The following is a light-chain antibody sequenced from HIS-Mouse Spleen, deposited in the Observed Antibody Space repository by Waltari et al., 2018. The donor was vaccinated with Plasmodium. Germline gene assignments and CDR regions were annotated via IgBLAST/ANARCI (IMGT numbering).Light chain of an antibody. J-gene: IGLJ3*02. Sequence: SYELTKPPSGSVSPGQTARITCSGDALPKKYAYWYQQKSGQAPVLVIDEDSKRPSGIPERFSGSSSGTMATLTISGAQVEDEADYYCYSTDSSGNHRVFGGGTKLTVL. CDR3: YSTDSSGNHRV. CDR1: ALPKKY. CDR2: EDS. V-gene: IGLV3-10*01.